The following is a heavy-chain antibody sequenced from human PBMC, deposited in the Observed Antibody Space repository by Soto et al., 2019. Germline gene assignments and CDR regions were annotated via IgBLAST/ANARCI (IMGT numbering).Heavy chain of an antibody. Sequence: EVQLVESGGRLVQPGRSLRLSCVGTGLNFDDFAMHWVRQAPGKGLEWVSGITWNSRVLAYVYSVKGRFTISRDNARNSLYLQMDSLRDEDTALYYCATGIYEFWSPYSFDSWGQGTLVTVSS. V-gene: IGHV3-9*01. CDR3: ATGIYEFWSPYSFDS. D-gene: IGHD3-3*01. J-gene: IGHJ4*02. CDR2: ITWNSRVL. CDR1: GLNFDDFA.